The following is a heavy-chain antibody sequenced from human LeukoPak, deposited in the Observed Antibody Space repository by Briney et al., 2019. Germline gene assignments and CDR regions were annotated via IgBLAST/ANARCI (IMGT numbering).Heavy chain of an antibody. V-gene: IGHV4-38-2*01. CDR3: ASALTTVTQFDY. CDR2: IYHSGST. Sequence: SETLSLTCAVSGYSISSGYYWGWIRQPPGKGVEWIGSIYHSGSTYYNPSLKSRVTISVDTSKNQFSLKLSSVTAADTAVYYCASALTTVTQFDYWGQGTLVTVSS. CDR1: GYSISSGYY. J-gene: IGHJ4*02. D-gene: IGHD4-17*01.